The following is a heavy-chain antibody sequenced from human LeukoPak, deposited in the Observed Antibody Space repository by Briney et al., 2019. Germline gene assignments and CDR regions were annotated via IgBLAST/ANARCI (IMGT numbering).Heavy chain of an antibody. CDR3: ARALGSPLDY. CDR1: GFTFSSNW. Sequence: GGSLRLSCAASGFTFSSNWLHWVRQAPGKGLVWVSRINSDGSSTNYADSVKGRFTISRDNAKNTLYLQMNSLRAEDTAVYYCARALGSPLDYWGQGTLVTVFS. D-gene: IGHD1-26*01. CDR2: INSDGSST. V-gene: IGHV3-74*01. J-gene: IGHJ4*02.